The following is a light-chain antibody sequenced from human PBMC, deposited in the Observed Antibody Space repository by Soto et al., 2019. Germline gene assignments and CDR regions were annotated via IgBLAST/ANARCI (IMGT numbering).Light chain of an antibody. Sequence: EIVMTPSPATLSVSPGERATLSCRASQSVRSNLAWYQQKPGQAPRLLIYDAFTRATGVPARFSGSGSGTEFTLTISSLQSEDFAVYYCQQYNNWPRLTFGGGTKVDIK. CDR3: QQYNNWPRLT. CDR2: DAF. CDR1: QSVRSN. J-gene: IGKJ4*01. V-gene: IGKV3-15*01.